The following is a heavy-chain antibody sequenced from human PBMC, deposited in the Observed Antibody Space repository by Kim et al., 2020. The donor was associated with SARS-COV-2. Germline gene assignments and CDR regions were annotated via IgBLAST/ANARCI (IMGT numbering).Heavy chain of an antibody. CDR1: GFTFISYA. V-gene: IGHV3-23*01. CDR3: AKFALRYCSAGSCYSLVDN. CDR2: ISGSAETT. J-gene: IGHJ4*02. Sequence: GGSLRLSCAASGFTFISYAMGWVRQAPGKGLEWVSVISGSAETTYYADSVEGRFTISRDNSKNTLNLEMSSLTSEDTALYFCAKFALRYCSAGSCYSLVDNWGQGTLVTVSS. D-gene: IGHD2-15*01.